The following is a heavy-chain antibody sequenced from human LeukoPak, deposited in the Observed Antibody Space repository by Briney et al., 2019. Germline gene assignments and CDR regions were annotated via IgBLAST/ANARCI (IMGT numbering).Heavy chain of an antibody. CDR3: ARRKNTAIAMVRGVRGGLNWFDP. J-gene: IGHJ5*02. CDR2: INHSGST. D-gene: IGHD3-10*01. CDR1: GGSFSNYY. Sequence: SETLSLTCAVYGGSFSNYYWSWIRQPPGKGLEWIGEINHSGSTNYNPSLKRRVHISVDTSKNQFSLKLSSVTAADTAVYYCARRKNTAIAMVRGVRGGLNWFDPWGQGTLVTVSS. V-gene: IGHV4-34*01.